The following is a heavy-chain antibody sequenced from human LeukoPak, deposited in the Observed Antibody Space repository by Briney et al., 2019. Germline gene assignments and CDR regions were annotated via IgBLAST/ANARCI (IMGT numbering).Heavy chain of an antibody. CDR1: GFTFSSYA. J-gene: IGHJ4*02. D-gene: IGHD3-9*01. CDR3: ARPHYDILTGLWYFDY. V-gene: IGHV3-30-3*01. Sequence: PGGSLRLSCAASGFTFSSYAMHWVRQAPGKGLEWAAVISYDGSNKYYADSVKGRFTISRDNSKNTLYLQMNSLRAEDTAVYYCARPHYDILTGLWYFDYWGQGTLVTVSS. CDR2: ISYDGSNK.